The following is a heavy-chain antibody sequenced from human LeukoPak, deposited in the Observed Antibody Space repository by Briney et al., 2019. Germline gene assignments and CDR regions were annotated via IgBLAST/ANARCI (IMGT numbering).Heavy chain of an antibody. CDR1: GLTVSSNH. CDR3: ARDHEAGGGGLDY. CDR2: IYTGGIT. J-gene: IGHJ4*02. Sequence: PGGSLRLSCAASGLTVSSNHMAWVRQAPGKGLEWVSVIYTGGITYYADSVQGRFTISRDNSKNTLYLQMNSLRVEDTALYYCARDHEAGGGGLDYWGQGTQVIVSS. D-gene: IGHD6-13*01. V-gene: IGHV3-53*01.